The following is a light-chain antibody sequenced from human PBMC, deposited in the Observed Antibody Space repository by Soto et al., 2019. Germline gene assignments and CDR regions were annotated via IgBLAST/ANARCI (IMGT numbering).Light chain of an antibody. Sequence: DLVMTQSPLSLPVTPGEPASISCRSSQSLLHSNGYNYLDWYLQKPGQSPQLLIYLGSNRASGVPDRFSGSGSGTDFTLKISRVEAEDVGVYYCMQALQTLGTFGGGTKVEIK. V-gene: IGKV2-28*01. J-gene: IGKJ4*01. CDR2: LGS. CDR3: MQALQTLGT. CDR1: QSLLHSNGYNY.